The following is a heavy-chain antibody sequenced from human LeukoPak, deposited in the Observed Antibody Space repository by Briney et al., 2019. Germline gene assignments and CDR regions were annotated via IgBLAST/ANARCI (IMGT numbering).Heavy chain of an antibody. CDR3: ATSRGGGYYDFWSGFNY. J-gene: IGHJ4*02. D-gene: IGHD3-3*01. V-gene: IGHV5-10-1*01. Sequence: GESLRISCKGSGYSFTSYWISWVRQMPGKGLEWMGRIDPSDSYTNYSPSFQGHVTISADKSISTAYLRWSSLKASDTAMYYCATSRGGGYYDFWSGFNYWGQGTLVTVSS. CDR2: IDPSDSYT. CDR1: GYSFTSYW.